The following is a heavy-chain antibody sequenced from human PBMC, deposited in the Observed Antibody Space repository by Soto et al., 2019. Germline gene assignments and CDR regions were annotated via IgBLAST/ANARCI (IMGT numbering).Heavy chain of an antibody. J-gene: IGHJ5*01. Sequence: QVHLQESGPGLVAPSGTLSLTCTLSGGSVRAPDWWNWVRQSPDKGLEWIAEVHISGHRNYNPSLRSRVSVSIDSSKTQFYLNLNSVTAADTAIYYCARVRQGCSANNCYFDPWGQGTQVTISS. CDR3: ARVRQGCSANNCYFDP. CDR2: VHISGHR. CDR1: GGSVRAPDW. D-gene: IGHD1-1*01. V-gene: IGHV4-4*02.